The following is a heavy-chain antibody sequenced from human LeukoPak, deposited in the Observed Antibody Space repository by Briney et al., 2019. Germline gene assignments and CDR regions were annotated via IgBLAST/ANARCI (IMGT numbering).Heavy chain of an antibody. Sequence: PSETLSLTCTVSSGSISSTAHYWGWVRQSPGGKLEWIGAIYYTGSTRNSASLKSRVTMLVDTSRNHFSLQLRSVTAADTAVYYCARGVYINFNWLRFDYWGQGALVTVSS. CDR2: IYYTGST. J-gene: IGHJ4*02. V-gene: IGHV4-39*02. D-gene: IGHD1-1*01. CDR3: ARGVYINFNWLRFDY. CDR1: SGSISSTAHY.